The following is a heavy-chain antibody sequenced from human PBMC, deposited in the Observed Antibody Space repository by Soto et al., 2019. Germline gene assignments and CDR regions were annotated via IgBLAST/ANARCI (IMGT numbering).Heavy chain of an antibody. Sequence: GGSLRLSCAASGFTFSRYAMHWVRQAPGKGLEWVAVISYDGSNKYYADSVKGRFTISRDNSKNTLYVQMNSLRAEDTAVYYCARDRGSKSYYYYGMDVWGQGTTVTVSS. CDR3: ARDRGSKSYYYYGMDV. D-gene: IGHD2-2*01. J-gene: IGHJ6*02. V-gene: IGHV3-30-3*01. CDR2: ISYDGSNK. CDR1: GFTFSRYA.